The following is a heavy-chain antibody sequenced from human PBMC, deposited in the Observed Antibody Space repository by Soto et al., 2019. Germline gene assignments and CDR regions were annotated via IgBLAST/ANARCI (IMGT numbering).Heavy chain of an antibody. CDR1: GFTFSSYA. J-gene: IGHJ4*02. CDR3: AREQYGSGIGGDY. V-gene: IGHV3-30-3*01. Sequence: ESGGGVVQPGRSLRLSCAASGFTFSSYAMHWVRQAPGKGLEWVAVISYDGSNKYYADSVKGRFTISRDNSKNTLYLQMNSLRAEDTAVYYCAREQYGSGIGGDYWGQGTLVTVSS. D-gene: IGHD3-10*01. CDR2: ISYDGSNK.